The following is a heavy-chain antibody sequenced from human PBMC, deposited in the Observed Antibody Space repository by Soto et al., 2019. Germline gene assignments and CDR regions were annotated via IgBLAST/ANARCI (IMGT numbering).Heavy chain of an antibody. CDR1: GGTFSSYA. D-gene: IGHD2-15*01. J-gene: IGHJ6*02. V-gene: IGHV1-69*01. CDR3: ASGIVVVVAATPTKAYYDGMDV. CDR2: IIPIFGTA. Sequence: QVQLVQSGAEVKKPVSSVKVSCKASGGTFSSYAISWVRQAPGQGLEWMGGIIPIFGTANYAQKFQGRVTITADESTSTAYMELSSLRSEDTAVYYCASGIVVVVAATPTKAYYDGMDVWGQGTTVTVSS.